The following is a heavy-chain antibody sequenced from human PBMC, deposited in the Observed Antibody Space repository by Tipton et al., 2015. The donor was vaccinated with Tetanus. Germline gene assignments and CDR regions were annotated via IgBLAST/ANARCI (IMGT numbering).Heavy chain of an antibody. D-gene: IGHD1-26*01. V-gene: IGHV3-21*01. CDR1: GFTFSSHW. CDR3: ATGRTLDY. Sequence: GSLRLSCAAPGFTFSSHWMNWVRQAPGKGLEWLSSISSTSSYIYYSDSVKGRFTVSRDNAKNSLSLQMKSLGDEDTAMYYCATGRTLDYWGQGTRVTVST. CDR2: ISSTSSYI. J-gene: IGHJ4*02.